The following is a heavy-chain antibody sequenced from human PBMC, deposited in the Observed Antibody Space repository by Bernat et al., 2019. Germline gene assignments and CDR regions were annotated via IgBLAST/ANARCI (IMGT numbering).Heavy chain of an antibody. J-gene: IGHJ6*03. V-gene: IGHV4-59*01. Sequence: QVQLQESGPGLVKPSETLSLSCTVSGGSIRSYYWSWIRQPPGRGLEWIGFIYYSGSTNYNPSLKSRVTISVDTSKNQFSLKLSSVTAVDTAVYYCARGVAYGSLYYYYMDVWGKGTTVTVSS. CDR2: IYYSGST. CDR1: GGSIRSYY. CDR3: ARGVAYGSLYYYYMDV. D-gene: IGHD3-10*01.